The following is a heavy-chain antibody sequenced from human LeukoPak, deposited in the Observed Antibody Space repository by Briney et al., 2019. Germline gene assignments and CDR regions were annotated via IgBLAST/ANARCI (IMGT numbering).Heavy chain of an antibody. V-gene: IGHV1-69*01. CDR3: ARVSYCGGDCYSSQYFQH. CDR2: IIPIFGTA. Sequence: SVKASCKASGGTFSSYAISWVRQAPGQGLEWMGGIIPIFGTANYAQKFQGRVTITADESTSTAYMELSSLRSEDTAVYYCARVSYCGGDCYSSQYFQHWGQGTLVTVSS. D-gene: IGHD2-21*02. J-gene: IGHJ1*01. CDR1: GGTFSSYA.